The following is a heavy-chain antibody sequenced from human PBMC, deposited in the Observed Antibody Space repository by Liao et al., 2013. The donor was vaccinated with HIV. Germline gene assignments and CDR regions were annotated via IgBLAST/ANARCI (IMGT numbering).Heavy chain of an antibody. CDR2: IYTSGST. D-gene: IGHD3-22*01. CDR1: GGSISSYY. V-gene: IGHV4-4*07. CDR3: ARDQGYYDRSGYYGKYYYYMDV. Sequence: QLQLQESGPGLVKPSQTLSLTCTVSGGSISSYYWSWIRQPAGKGLEWIGRIYTSGSTNYNPSLKSRVTMSVDTSKNQFSLKLSSVTAADAAVYYCARDQGYYDRSGYYGKYYYYMDVWGKGTTVTVSS. J-gene: IGHJ6*03.